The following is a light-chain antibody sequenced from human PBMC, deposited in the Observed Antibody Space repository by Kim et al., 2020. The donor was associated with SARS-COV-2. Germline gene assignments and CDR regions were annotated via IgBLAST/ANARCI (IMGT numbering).Light chain of an antibody. CDR3: QQRSNWPPT. J-gene: IGKJ4*01. CDR1: QSVSSY. CDR2: DAS. Sequence: FFPGERATLSCRASQSVSSYLAWYQQRPGQAPRLLIYDASNRATGIPARFSGSGSGIDFTLTISSLEPEDFAVYYCQQRSNWPPTFGGGTKVDIK. V-gene: IGKV3-11*01.